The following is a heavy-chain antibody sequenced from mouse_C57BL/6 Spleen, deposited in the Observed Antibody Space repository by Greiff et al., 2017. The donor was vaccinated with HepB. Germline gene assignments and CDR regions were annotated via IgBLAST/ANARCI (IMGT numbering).Heavy chain of an antibody. CDR3: AIRYYGSSPHFDY. CDR2: INPNYGTT. CDR1: GYSFTDYN. Sequence: VQLQQSGPELVKPGASVKISCKASGYSFTDYNMNWVKQSNGKSLEWIGVINPNYGTTSYNQKFKGKATLTVDQSSITAYMQLNRLTSEDSAVYYCAIRYYGSSPHFDYWGQGPTLTVSS. V-gene: IGHV1-39*01. D-gene: IGHD1-1*01. J-gene: IGHJ2*01.